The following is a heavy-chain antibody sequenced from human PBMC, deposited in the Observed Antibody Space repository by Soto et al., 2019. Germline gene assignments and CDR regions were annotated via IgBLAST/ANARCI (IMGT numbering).Heavy chain of an antibody. CDR3: ARDYYDSSGYYYGMDV. J-gene: IGHJ6*02. CDR1: GGSISSYY. V-gene: IGHV4-4*07. Sequence: SETLSLTCTVSGGSISSYYWSWIRQPAGKGLEWIGRIYTSGSTNYNPSLKRRVTMSVDTSKNQFSLKLSSVTAADTAVYYCARDYYDSSGYYYGMDVWGQGTTVTVSS. D-gene: IGHD3-22*01. CDR2: IYTSGST.